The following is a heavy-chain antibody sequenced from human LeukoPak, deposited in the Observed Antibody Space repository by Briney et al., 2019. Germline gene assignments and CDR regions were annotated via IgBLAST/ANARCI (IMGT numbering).Heavy chain of an antibody. CDR2: IYYSGST. CDR3: ARLLLEYCSSTSCWLYYFDY. CDR1: GGSISSSSYY. Sequence: SETLSLTCTVSGGSISSSSYYWGWIRQPPGKGLEWIGSIYYSGSTYYNPSLKSRVTISVDTSKNQFSLRLSSVTAADTAVYYCARLLLEYCSSTSCWLYYFDYWGQGTLVTVSS. J-gene: IGHJ4*02. D-gene: IGHD2-2*01. V-gene: IGHV4-39*01.